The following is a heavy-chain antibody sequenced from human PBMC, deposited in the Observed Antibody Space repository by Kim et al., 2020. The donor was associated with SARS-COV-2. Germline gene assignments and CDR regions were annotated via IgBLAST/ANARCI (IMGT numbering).Heavy chain of an antibody. CDR2: ISGDGASV. Sequence: GGSLRLSCAVSEFSFSSYAMNWVRQAPGKGLEWVSFISGDGASVHYAYSVKGRFTISRDNTKNTLYLLMSSLRAEDTAVYYCVKGHGDWNVGTNDYWGQGNLGAVS. D-gene: IGHD1-1*01. CDR3: VKGHGDWNVGTNDY. CDR1: EFSFSSYA. J-gene: IGHJ4*02. V-gene: IGHV3-23*01.